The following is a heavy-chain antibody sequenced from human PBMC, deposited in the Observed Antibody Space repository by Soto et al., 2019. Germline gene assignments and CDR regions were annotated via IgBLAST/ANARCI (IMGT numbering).Heavy chain of an antibody. CDR2: IWYDGSNK. D-gene: IGHD1-20*01. Sequence: VQLVESGGGVVQPGRSLRLSCAASGFTFSSYGMHWVRQAPGKGLEWVAVIWYDGSNKHYGDSVKGRFTISRDNSKNTLYLQMNSLRAEDTAVYYCARFLSGMFDYWGQGTLVTVSS. V-gene: IGHV3-33*01. CDR3: ARFLSGMFDY. J-gene: IGHJ4*02. CDR1: GFTFSSYG.